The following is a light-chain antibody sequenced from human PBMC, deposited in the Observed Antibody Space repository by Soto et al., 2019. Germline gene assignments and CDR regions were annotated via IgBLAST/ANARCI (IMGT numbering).Light chain of an antibody. J-gene: IGKJ4*01. CDR3: QQYGSSPFT. V-gene: IGKV3-20*01. CDR2: GAS. Sequence: EIVLTQSPGTLSLSPGERVTLSCRASQSVTSSYLAWYQHKPGQAPRLLIYGASSRATGIPDRFSGSGSGTDFTLTISRLEPEDFAVYYCQQYGSSPFTFGGGTKVEI. CDR1: QSVTSSY.